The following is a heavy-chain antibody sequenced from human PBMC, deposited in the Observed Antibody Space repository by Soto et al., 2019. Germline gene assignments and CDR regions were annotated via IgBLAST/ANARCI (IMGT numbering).Heavy chain of an antibody. J-gene: IGHJ2*01. V-gene: IGHV1-69*12. CDR2: IIPIFGTA. CDR1: GGTFSSYT. D-gene: IGHD5-12*01. Sequence: QVQLVQSGAEVKKPGSSVTVSCKASGGTFSSYTISWVRPAAGQGLEWMGGIIPIFGTANYAQKFQGRVTITADESTSTAYMELSSLRSEDTAVYYCARGNHRWLQLWYFDLWGRGTLVTVSS. CDR3: ARGNHRWLQLWYFDL.